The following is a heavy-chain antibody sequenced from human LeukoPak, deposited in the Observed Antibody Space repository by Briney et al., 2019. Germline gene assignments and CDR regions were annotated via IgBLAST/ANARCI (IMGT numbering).Heavy chain of an antibody. D-gene: IGHD4-11*01. CDR1: GGSISSGGYY. Sequence: SETLSLTCTVSGGSISSGGYYWSWIRQPAGKGLEWVGRIYTSGSTNYNPSLKSRVTMSIDTSRNQFSLKLSSVTAADTAVYYCAREREGGLQVYWGQGTLVTVSS. V-gene: IGHV4-61*02. CDR2: IYTSGST. CDR3: AREREGGLQVY. J-gene: IGHJ4*02.